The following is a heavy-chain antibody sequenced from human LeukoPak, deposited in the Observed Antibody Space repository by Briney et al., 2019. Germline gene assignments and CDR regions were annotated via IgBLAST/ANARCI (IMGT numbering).Heavy chain of an antibody. CDR2: IIPIFGTA. CDR3: ASGTTMARGVGNY. CDR1: GGTFSSYA. J-gene: IGHJ4*02. D-gene: IGHD3-10*01. V-gene: IGHV1-69*13. Sequence: ASVKVSCKASGGTFSSYAISWVRQAPGQGLEWMGGIIPIFGTANYAQKFQGRVTITADESTSTAYMELSSLRSEDTAVYYCASGTTMARGVGNYWGQGTLVTVSS.